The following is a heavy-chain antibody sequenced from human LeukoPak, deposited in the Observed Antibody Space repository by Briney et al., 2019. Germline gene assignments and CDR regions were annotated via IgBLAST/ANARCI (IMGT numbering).Heavy chain of an antibody. V-gene: IGHV4-4*02. CDR3: AGEGGFYRPLDY. CDR2: VHLDGRT. CDR1: GGSVSSTNW. D-gene: IGHD6-25*01. Sequence: PSETLSLTCGVSGGSVSSTNWWTLIRQPPGRGLEWIGEVHLDGRTNFNPSLKSRLTMSVDLSENHVSLKLTSVTAADTAVYYCAGEGGFYRPLDYSGQGTLVTVSS. J-gene: IGHJ4*02.